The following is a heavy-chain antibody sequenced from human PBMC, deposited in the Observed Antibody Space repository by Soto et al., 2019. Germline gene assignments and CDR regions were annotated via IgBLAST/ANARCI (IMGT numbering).Heavy chain of an antibody. D-gene: IGHD4-17*01. V-gene: IGHV1-69*13. CDR2: IIPIFGTA. J-gene: IGHJ5*02. CDR1: GGTFSSYA. Sequence: SVKVSCKASGGTFSSYAISWVRQAPGQGLEWMGGIIPIFGTANYAQKFQGRVTITADESTSTAYMELSSLRSEDTAVYYCARWPFYGGNSFAPWGQGTLVTVSS. CDR3: ARWPFYGGNSFAP.